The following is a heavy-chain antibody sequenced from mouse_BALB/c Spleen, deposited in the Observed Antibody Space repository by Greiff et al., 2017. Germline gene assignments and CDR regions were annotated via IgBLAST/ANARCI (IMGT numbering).Heavy chain of an antibody. D-gene: IGHD2-10*02. CDR2: IDPANGNT. V-gene: IGHV14-3*02. CDR3: ASPRSYYAMDY. CDR1: GFNIKDTY. Sequence: EVKLMESGAELVKPGASVKLSCTASGFNIKDTYMHWVKQRPEQGLEWIGRIDPANGNTKYDPKFQGKATITADTSSNTAYLQLSSLTSEDTAVYYCASPRSYYAMDYWGQGTSVTVSS. J-gene: IGHJ4*01.